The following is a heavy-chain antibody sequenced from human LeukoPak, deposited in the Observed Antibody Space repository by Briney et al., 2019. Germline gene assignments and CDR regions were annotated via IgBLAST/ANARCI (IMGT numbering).Heavy chain of an antibody. CDR1: GGSFSGYY. Sequence: SETLSLTCAIYGGSFSGYYWSWIRQPPGKGLEWIGEINHSGSTNYNPSLKSRVTISVDTSKNQFSLKMSSVTAADTAVYYCARDFRDFGDYRYFDYWGQGTLVTVSS. CDR2: INHSGST. J-gene: IGHJ4*02. V-gene: IGHV4-34*01. D-gene: IGHD4-17*01. CDR3: ARDFRDFGDYRYFDY.